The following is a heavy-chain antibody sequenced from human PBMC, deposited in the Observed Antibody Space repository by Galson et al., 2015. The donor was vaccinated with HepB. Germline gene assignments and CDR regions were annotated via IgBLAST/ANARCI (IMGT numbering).Heavy chain of an antibody. V-gene: IGHV3-53*01. J-gene: IGHJ4*02. CDR2: IYSGGST. Sequence: SLRLSCAASGFTVSSNYMSWVRQAPGKGLEWVSVIYSGGSTYYADSVEGRFTISRDNSKNTLYLQMNSLRAEDTAVYYCASQENYAYWGQGTLVTVSS. CDR1: GFTVSSNY. CDR3: ASQENYAY.